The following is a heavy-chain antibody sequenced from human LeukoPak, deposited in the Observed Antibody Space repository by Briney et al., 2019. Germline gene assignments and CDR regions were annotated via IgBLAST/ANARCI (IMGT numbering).Heavy chain of an antibody. CDR1: GDSISSYY. J-gene: IGHJ4*02. CDR2: IYYSGST. D-gene: IGHD6-19*01. Sequence: PSETLSLTCTVSGDSISSYYWSWIRQPPGKGLEWIGSIYYSGSTYYNPSLKSRVTISVDTSKNQFSLKLSSVTAADTAVYYCCRSSGWYRHIDYWGQGTLVNVSS. CDR3: CRSSGWYRHIDY. V-gene: IGHV4-59*05.